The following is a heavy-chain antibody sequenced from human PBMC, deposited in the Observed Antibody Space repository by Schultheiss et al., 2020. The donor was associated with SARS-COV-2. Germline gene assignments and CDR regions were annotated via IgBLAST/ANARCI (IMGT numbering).Heavy chain of an antibody. J-gene: IGHJ4*02. CDR1: GGSFSGYY. Sequence: SETLSLTCAVYGGSFSGYYWSWIRQPPGKGLEWIGYIYYSGSTNYNPSLKSRVTISVDTSKNQFSLKLSSVTAEDTAVYYCAKEGDVYGDEPYYFDYWGQGTLVTVSS. CDR3: AKEGDVYGDEPYYFDY. CDR2: IYYSGST. V-gene: IGHV4-34*01. D-gene: IGHD4-17*01.